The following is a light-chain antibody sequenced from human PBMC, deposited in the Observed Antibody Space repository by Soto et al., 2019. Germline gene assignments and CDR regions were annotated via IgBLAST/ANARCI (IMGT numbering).Light chain of an antibody. CDR3: QQYGSSGT. Sequence: EIVLTQSPGTLSLSPGERATLSCRASQSVSNSYLAWYQQKPGQAPRLLIYDASNRATGIPARFSGSGSGTDFTLTISSLEPEDFAVYYCQQYGSSGTFGQGTKVDI. CDR2: DAS. V-gene: IGKV3-20*01. J-gene: IGKJ1*01. CDR1: QSVSNSY.